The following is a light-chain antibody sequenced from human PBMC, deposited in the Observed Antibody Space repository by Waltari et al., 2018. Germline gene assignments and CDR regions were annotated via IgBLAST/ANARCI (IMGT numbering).Light chain of an antibody. CDR2: GAS. Sequence: DIQMTQSPSSVSASVGDRVTITCRASQGIGPWLAWYQQKPWKAPKLLIYGASSLQSWVPPRFSGSGSGTDFTLTINNLQPEDFATYSCQQANTFPLTFGGGTKVEIK. V-gene: IGKV1-12*01. J-gene: IGKJ4*01. CDR1: QGIGPW. CDR3: QQANTFPLT.